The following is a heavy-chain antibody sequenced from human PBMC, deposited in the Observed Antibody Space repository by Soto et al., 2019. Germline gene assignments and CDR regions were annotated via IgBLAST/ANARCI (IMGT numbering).Heavy chain of an antibody. Sequence: SVKVSCKASGGTFSSYAISWVRQAPGQGLEWMGGIIPIFGTANYAQKFQGRVTITADESTSTAYMELSSLRSEDTAAYYCASAGVSCSSTSCRSHYYYGMDVWGQGTTVTVSS. CDR2: IIPIFGTA. V-gene: IGHV1-69*13. J-gene: IGHJ6*02. CDR3: ASAGVSCSSTSCRSHYYYGMDV. CDR1: GGTFSSYA. D-gene: IGHD2-2*01.